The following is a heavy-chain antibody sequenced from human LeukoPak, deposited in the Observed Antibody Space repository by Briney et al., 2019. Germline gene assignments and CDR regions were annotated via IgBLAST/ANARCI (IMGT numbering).Heavy chain of an antibody. CDR3: ARAPDYGAYDFTTDY. D-gene: IGHD4-17*01. V-gene: IGHV3-21*01. Sequence: GGSLRLSCAASGFTFSDYNMNWVRQAAGKGLEWVSSISSSSSSYIYYADSVKGRFTISRDNAKNSLYLQMNSLRAEDTAVYYCARAPDYGAYDFTTDYWGQGTLVTVSS. J-gene: IGHJ4*02. CDR1: GFTFSDYN. CDR2: ISSSSSSYI.